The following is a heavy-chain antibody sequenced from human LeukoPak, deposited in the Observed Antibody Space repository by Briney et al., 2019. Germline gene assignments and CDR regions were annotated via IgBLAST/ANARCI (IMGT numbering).Heavy chain of an antibody. J-gene: IGHJ4*02. CDR1: GGSFSGYY. CDR2: IYYSGST. CDR3: ARLVEMATINFDY. V-gene: IGHV4-59*01. Sequence: KPSETLSLTCAVYGGSFSGYYWSWIRQPPGKGLEWIGYIYYSGSTNYNPSLKSRVTISVDTSKNQFSLKLSSVTAADTAVYYCARLVEMATINFDYWGQGTLVTVSS. D-gene: IGHD5-24*01.